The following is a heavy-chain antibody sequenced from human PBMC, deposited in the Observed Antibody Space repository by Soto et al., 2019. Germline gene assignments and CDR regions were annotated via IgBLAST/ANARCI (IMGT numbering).Heavy chain of an antibody. V-gene: IGHV4-39*01. CDR3: ARHSLALRKNNWFDP. CDR2: IFYLGSS. Sequence: SETLSLTCTVSGDSIISSDFYWGWVRQPPGKGLEWIGSIFYLGSSYYNPSLKSRVTMSVDTSKNQFSLRLRSVTAADAALYFCARHSLALRKNNWFDPWGQGIMVTVSA. D-gene: IGHD3-3*02. CDR1: GDSIISSDFY. J-gene: IGHJ5*02.